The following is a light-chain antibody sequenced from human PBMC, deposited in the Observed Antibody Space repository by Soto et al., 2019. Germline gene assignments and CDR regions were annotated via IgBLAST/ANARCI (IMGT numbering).Light chain of an antibody. V-gene: IGKV3-15*01. CDR1: QSVRSTY. CDR3: QQRTNWPLT. J-gene: IGKJ4*01. CDR2: GVS. Sequence: EIVMTQSPVTLSVSPGERATLSCRASQSVRSTYLAWYQQKPGQAPRLLIFGVSNRAAGIPARFSGSGSGTEFTLTISSLQSEDFAVYYCQQRTNWPLTFGGGTKVEI.